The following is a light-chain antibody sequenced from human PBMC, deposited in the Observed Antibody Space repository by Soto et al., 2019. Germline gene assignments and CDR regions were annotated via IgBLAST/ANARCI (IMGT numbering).Light chain of an antibody. CDR1: QGISSA. Sequence: AIQLTQSPSSLSASVGDRVTITCRASQGISSALAWYQQKPGKAPKLLIYDASSLESGVPSRFSGSGSGTDFTLTISSLQPEDFATSYCQQFNSYPQELTFGGGTKVEIK. CDR3: QQFNSYPQELT. CDR2: DAS. V-gene: IGKV1-13*02. J-gene: IGKJ4*01.